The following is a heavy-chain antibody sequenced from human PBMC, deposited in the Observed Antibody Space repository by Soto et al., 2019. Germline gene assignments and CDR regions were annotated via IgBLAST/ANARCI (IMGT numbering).Heavy chain of an antibody. J-gene: IGHJ4*02. Sequence: EVQLLESGGGLVQPGGSLRLSCAASGVTFSGYAMSWVRQAPGKGLEWVSSIGASGGSTYYADSAKGRFTISRDNSKNTLYLQMDSLRAEDTAVYFCAKRSDYFDDWGQGTLVTVSS. V-gene: IGHV3-23*01. CDR2: IGASGGST. CDR1: GVTFSGYA. CDR3: AKRSDYFDD.